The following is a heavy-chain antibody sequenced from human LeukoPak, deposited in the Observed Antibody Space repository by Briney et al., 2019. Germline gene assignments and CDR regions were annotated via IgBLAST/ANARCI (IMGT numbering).Heavy chain of an antibody. V-gene: IGHV3-33*01. CDR1: GFTFSNYG. Sequence: GGSLRVSCAAPGFTFSNYGIQWVCQAPGKWLEWVAVIWSDGSNKYYADSAKGRFTISRDNSKKTLYLQMNSLRVEDTAVYYCVRASGSFDYWGQGTLVTVSS. D-gene: IGHD3-10*01. CDR2: IWSDGSNK. CDR3: VRASGSFDY. J-gene: IGHJ4*02.